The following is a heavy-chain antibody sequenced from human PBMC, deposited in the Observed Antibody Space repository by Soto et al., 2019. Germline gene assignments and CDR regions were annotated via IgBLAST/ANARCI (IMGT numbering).Heavy chain of an antibody. CDR1: GYTFTSYD. CDR3: AILLAAATHNWFDP. V-gene: IGHV1-8*01. D-gene: IGHD6-13*01. J-gene: IGHJ5*02. CDR2: MNPNSGNT. Sequence: QVQLVQSGAEVKKPGASVKVSCKASGYTFTSYDINWVRQATGQGLEWMGWMNPNSGNTGYAQKFQGRVTMTRNTXXSTAYMELSSLRSEDTAVYYCAILLAAATHNWFDPWGQGTLVTVSS.